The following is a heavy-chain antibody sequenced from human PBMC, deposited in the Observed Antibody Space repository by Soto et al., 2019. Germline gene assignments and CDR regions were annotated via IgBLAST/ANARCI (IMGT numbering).Heavy chain of an antibody. J-gene: IGHJ3*02. D-gene: IGHD5-12*01. CDR2: INPDGSEK. V-gene: IGHV3-7*01. Sequence: GGSLRLSCAASGFTFRNYWMSWVRQAPGKGLEWVANINPDGSEKYYVDSVKGRFTISRDNAKNSLYLQMNSLRAEDTAVYYCARWLRSDGAFDIWGQGTMVTVSS. CDR1: GFTFRNYW. CDR3: ARWLRSDGAFDI.